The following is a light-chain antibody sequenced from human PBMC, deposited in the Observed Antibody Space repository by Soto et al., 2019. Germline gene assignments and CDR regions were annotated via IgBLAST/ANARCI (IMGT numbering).Light chain of an antibody. CDR3: LLYYGGALV. J-gene: IGLJ3*02. V-gene: IGLV7-43*01. Sequence: QAVVTQAPSLTVSPGGTVTLTCASSTGAVTSGYYPNWFQQQPGQAPRALIYSTSNQHSWTPARFSGSLLGSKAALTLSGVQPEDEADYYCLLYYGGALVFGGGTQLTVL. CDR1: TGAVTSGYY. CDR2: STS.